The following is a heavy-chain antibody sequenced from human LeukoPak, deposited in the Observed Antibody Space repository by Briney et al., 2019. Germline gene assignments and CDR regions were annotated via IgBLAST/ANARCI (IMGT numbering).Heavy chain of an antibody. CDR2: TYYRSKWYN. D-gene: IGHD6-19*01. V-gene: IGHV6-1*01. Sequence: SQTLSLTCAISGDSVSSNSAAWNWIRQSPSRGLEWLGRTYYRSKWYNDYAVSVKSRITINPDTSKNQFSLQLSSVTAADTAVYYCARATTPAVAGGGFDYWGQGTLVTVSS. CDR3: ARATTPAVAGGGFDY. J-gene: IGHJ4*02. CDR1: GDSVSSNSAA.